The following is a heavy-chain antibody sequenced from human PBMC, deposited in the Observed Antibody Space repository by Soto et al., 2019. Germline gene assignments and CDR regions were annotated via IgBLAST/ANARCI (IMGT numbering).Heavy chain of an antibody. J-gene: IGHJ4*02. CDR1: GFTFTNAW. CDR3: ATLPYNSNFAL. CDR2: IKSKNHGGTA. V-gene: IGHV3-15*05. Sequence: GGSLRLSCVASGFTFTNAWLNWVRQSPGKGLEWVGRIKSKNHGGTADYAAPVKGRFIISRDDSENTVYLQMNSLKTEDTAVYYCATLPYNSNFALWGLGTLVTVSS. D-gene: IGHD4-4*01.